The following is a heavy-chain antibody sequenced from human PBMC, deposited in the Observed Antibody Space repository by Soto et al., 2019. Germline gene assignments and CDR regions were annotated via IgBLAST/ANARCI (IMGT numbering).Heavy chain of an antibody. J-gene: IGHJ6*02. V-gene: IGHV1-18*01. D-gene: IGHD3-10*01. CDR2: ISVYNGNT. CDR1: GYSFARYG. Sequence: GASVKVSCKASGYSFARYGITWVRQAPGQGLEWMGWISVYNGNTNYAQNLQGRVTMTTDTSTSTGYMELRSLRSDDTAVYYYGSGSYPNYYYYYGMDVWGQGTTVTVSS. CDR3: GSGSYPNYYYYYGMDV.